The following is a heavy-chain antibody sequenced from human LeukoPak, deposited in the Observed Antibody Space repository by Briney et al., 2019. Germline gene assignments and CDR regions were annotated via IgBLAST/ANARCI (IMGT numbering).Heavy chain of an antibody. CDR3: ATFWGGIDWQY. Sequence: SETLSLTCTVSQYSITDGYSWAWLRQPPGKGLQWVSSITHLGDTYYNPSLERRLSVTRDTSKNQYFLNLKSVTAGDTATYYCATFWGGIDWQYWGQGSLVTVYS. J-gene: IGHJ4*02. D-gene: IGHD3-9*01. V-gene: IGHV4-38-2*02. CDR1: QYSITDGYS. CDR2: ITHLGDT.